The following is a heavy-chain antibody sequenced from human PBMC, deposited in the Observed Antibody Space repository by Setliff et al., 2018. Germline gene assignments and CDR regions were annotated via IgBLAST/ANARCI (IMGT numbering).Heavy chain of an antibody. J-gene: IGHJ4*02. CDR3: ARVPSRFVTTPKYFDY. CDR1: GYTFAGYY. V-gene: IGHV1-2*02. Sequence: ASVKVSCKASGYTFAGYYLHWVRQAPGQGLQWMGWINPNTGETDYAPRFQGRVTMTRDTSISTAYMELSRLRSDDTAVYYCARVPSRFVTTPKYFDYWGQGTLVT. D-gene: IGHD4-4*01. CDR2: INPNTGET.